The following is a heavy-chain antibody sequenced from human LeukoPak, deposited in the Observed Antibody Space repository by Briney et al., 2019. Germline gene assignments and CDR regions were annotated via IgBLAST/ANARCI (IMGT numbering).Heavy chain of an antibody. CDR2: ISSDGSNK. D-gene: IGHD3-22*01. V-gene: IGHV3-30*04. CDR3: AKDLRPGGYYDSSGPFDY. J-gene: IGHJ4*02. Sequence: PGGSLRLSCAASGFTFSSYAMHWVRQAPGKGLEWVAVISSDGSNKYYADSVKGRFTISRDNSKNTLYLQMNSLRAEDTAVYYCAKDLRPGGYYDSSGPFDYWGQGTLVTVSS. CDR1: GFTFSSYA.